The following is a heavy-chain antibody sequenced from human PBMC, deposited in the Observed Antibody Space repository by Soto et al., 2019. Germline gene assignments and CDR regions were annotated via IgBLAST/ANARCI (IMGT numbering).Heavy chain of an antibody. CDR2: INWNSGSI. CDR1: GFSFGSYA. D-gene: IGHD6-13*01. J-gene: IGHJ1*01. V-gene: IGHV3-9*01. Sequence: PGGSLRLSCAASGFSFGSYALSWVRQAPGKGLEWVSGINWNSGSIGYGDSVKGRFAISRDNAKNSLHLKMNSLSAEDTAFYYCVKDESINWYSGHFRHWGQGTLVTVSS. CDR3: VKDESINWYSGHFRH.